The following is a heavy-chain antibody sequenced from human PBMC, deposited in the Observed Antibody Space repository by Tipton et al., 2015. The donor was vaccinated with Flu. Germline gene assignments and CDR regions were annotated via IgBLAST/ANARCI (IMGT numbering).Heavy chain of an antibody. CDR2: INHGGSA. J-gene: IGHJ5*02. D-gene: IGHD4-11*01. V-gene: IGHV4-34*01. Sequence: TLSLTCAVYGGSFSGYDWSWIRQPPGKGLEWIGEINHGGSANYNSSLKSRVTISLDKSKNQFSLRLVSMTATDTAVYYCARRDYSNYVSEPKNWFDPWGQGILVTVSS. CDR3: ARRDYSNYVSEPKNWFDP. CDR1: GGSFSGYD.